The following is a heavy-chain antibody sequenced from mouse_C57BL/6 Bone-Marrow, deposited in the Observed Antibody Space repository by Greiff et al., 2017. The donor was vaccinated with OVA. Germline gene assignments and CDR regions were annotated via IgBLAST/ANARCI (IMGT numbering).Heavy chain of an antibody. CDR3: ARDEIKLLYAMGY. J-gene: IGHJ4*01. V-gene: IGHV5-4*01. Sequence: EVMLVESGGGLVKPGGSLKLSCAASGFTFSSYAMSWVRQTPEKRLEWVATISDGGSYTYYPDNVKGRFTISRDNAKNNLYLQMSHLKSEDTAIYYCARDEIKLLYAMGYWGQGTSVTVSS. CDR2: ISDGGSYT. CDR1: GFTFSSYA. D-gene: IGHD2-4*01.